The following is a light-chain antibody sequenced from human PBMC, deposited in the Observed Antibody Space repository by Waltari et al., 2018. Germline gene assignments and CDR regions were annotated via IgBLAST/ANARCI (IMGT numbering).Light chain of an antibody. Sequence: QSALTQPAAMSGSPGEAITMACTGTRADLGIYNYVSCYQHHPGQAPKLIIFDVPQQPSGISDRFSGSKSGNTASLTISGLQTKDEGHYYCISHTTTSTLVFGGGTKLTVL. J-gene: IGLJ2*01. V-gene: IGLV2-14*03. CDR1: RADLGIYNY. CDR3: ISHTTTSTLV. CDR2: DVP.